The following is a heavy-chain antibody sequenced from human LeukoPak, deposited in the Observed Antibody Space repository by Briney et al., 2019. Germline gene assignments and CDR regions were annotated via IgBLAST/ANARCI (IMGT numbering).Heavy chain of an antibody. CDR1: GFTFSTYS. CDR3: ARGDVVVTNYYFDS. CDR2: ISSSGSDI. V-gene: IGHV3-21*01. Sequence: GGSLRLSCAASGFTFSTYSMNWVRQAPGKGLEWVSSISSSGSDIYYADSVEGRFTISRDNAKNPLFLQMDSLRAEDTAVYYCARGDVVVTNYYFDSWGQGALVTVSS. J-gene: IGHJ4*02. D-gene: IGHD2-21*02.